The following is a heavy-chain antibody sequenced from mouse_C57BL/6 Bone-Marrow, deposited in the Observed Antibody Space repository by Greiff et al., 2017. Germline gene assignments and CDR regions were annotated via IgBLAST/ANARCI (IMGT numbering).Heavy chain of an antibody. Sequence: VQLQQPGAELVMPGASVKLSCKASGYTFTSYWMHWVKQRPGQGLEWIGEIDPSDSYTNYNQKFKGKSTLTVDKSSSTAYMQLSSLTSEDSAVYYCARSSKGSFDYWGQGTTLTVSS. CDR2: IDPSDSYT. D-gene: IGHD1-3*01. J-gene: IGHJ2*01. CDR3: ARSSKGSFDY. V-gene: IGHV1-69*01. CDR1: GYTFTSYW.